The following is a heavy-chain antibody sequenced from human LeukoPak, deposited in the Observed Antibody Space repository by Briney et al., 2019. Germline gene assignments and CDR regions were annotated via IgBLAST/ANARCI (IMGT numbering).Heavy chain of an antibody. CDR2: ISGSGGRT. V-gene: IGHV3-23*01. Sequence: GGSLRLSCAASGFTFSSYVMSWVRQAPGKGLEWVSAISGSGGRTYYADSVKGRFTISRDNSKNTLYLQMNSLRAEDTAVYYCAKDFWPHLFDYWGQGTLVTVSS. J-gene: IGHJ4*02. CDR1: GFTFSSYV. D-gene: IGHD3-3*01. CDR3: AKDFWPHLFDY.